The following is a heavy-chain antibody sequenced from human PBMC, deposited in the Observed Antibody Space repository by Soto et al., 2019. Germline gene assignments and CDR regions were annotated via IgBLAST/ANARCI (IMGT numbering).Heavy chain of an antibody. V-gene: IGHV1-46*01. D-gene: IGHD1-26*01. CDR3: ARAPYSSTSFFFDY. J-gene: IGHJ4*02. CDR1: GYSFTSNH. Sequence: ASVKVSCKASGYSFTSNHLHWVRQAPRQGLEWVGIINPSLGRANYAQKFQDRVAMTWDTSTRIAYMELNGLRSDDTAVYFCARAPYSSTSFFFDYWGQGALVTV. CDR2: INPSLGRA.